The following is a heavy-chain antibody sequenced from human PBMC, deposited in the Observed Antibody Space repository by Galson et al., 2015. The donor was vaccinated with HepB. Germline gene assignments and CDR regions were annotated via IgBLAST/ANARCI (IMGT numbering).Heavy chain of an antibody. V-gene: IGHV1-69*04. CDR1: GGTFSSYA. CDR3: ARDVRWGCSSTSCPNNWFDP. J-gene: IGHJ5*02. CDR2: IIPILGIA. Sequence: SVKVSCKASGGTFSSYAISWVRQAPGQGLEWMGRIIPILGIANYAQKFQGRVTITADKSTSTAYMELSSLRSEDTAVYYCARDVRWGCSSTSCPNNWFDPWGQGTLVTVSS. D-gene: IGHD2-2*01.